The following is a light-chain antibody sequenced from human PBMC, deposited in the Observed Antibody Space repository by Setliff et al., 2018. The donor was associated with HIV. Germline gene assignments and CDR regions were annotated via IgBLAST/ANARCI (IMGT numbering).Light chain of an antibody. Sequence: QSVLTQPPSASGTPGQRVTISCSGSSSNIGNNYVYWYQQHPGKAPKLMISDVSNRPSGVSKRFSGSKSGNTASLTISGLQAEDEADYYCSSYTNTPLYVFGTGTKVTVL. V-gene: IGLV2-14*03. CDR1: SSNIGNNY. J-gene: IGLJ1*01. CDR2: DVS. CDR3: SSYTNTPLYV.